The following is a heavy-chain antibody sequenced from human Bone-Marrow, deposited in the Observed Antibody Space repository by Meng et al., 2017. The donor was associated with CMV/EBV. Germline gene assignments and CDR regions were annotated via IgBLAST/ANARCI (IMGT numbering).Heavy chain of an antibody. CDR1: GFTFSSYW. D-gene: IGHD3-16*01. V-gene: IGHV3-7*01. CDR3: ARGNIMITFGGEYYFDY. CDR2: IKQDGSEK. Sequence: GESLKISCAASGFTFSSYWMSWVRQAPGKGLEWVANIKQDGSEKYYVDSVKGRFTISRDNAKNSLYLQMNSLRAEDTAVYYCARGNIMITFGGEYYFDYWGQGTRVTVSS. J-gene: IGHJ4*02.